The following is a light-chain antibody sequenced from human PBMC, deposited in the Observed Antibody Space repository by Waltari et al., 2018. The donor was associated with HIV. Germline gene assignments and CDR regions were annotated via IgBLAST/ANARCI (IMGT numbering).Light chain of an antibody. Sequence: EIVMTQSPATLSVSPGERATLSCRASQRVSNNLAWYQQKPGQAPRLLIYVPSTRATGTPARFSASGSGTEFPLTSSSLQSEDFAIYYCQQYNEWPRTFGQGTKVEIK. CDR3: QQYNEWPRT. J-gene: IGKJ1*01. CDR1: QRVSNN. CDR2: VPS. V-gene: IGKV3-15*01.